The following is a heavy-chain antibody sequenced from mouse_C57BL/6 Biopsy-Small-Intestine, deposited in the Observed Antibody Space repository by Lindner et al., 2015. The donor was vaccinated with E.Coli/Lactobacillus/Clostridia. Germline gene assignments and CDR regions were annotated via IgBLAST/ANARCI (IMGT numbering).Heavy chain of an antibody. CDR2: ILPGSGYT. J-gene: IGHJ1*03. Sequence: VQLQESGAELARPGASVKMSCKASGYTFTGYWIEWVKQRPGHGLEWIGEILPGSGYTNDKEKFKGKATFTADTSSNTAYMQLSSLTTEDSAIYYCARAYSNWYFDVWGTGTTVTVSS. CDR3: ARAYSNWYFDV. CDR1: GYTFTGYW. D-gene: IGHD2-5*01. V-gene: IGHV1-9*01.